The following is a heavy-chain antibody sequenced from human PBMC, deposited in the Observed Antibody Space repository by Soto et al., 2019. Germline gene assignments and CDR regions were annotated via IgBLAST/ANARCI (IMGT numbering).Heavy chain of an antibody. J-gene: IGHJ6*02. V-gene: IGHV3-53*02. D-gene: IGHD3-10*01. Sequence: VQVLATGGGLIQPGGSLRLSCAASGFTVKSNYMSWVRQAPGEGLQWVSITNTGGTTYYADSVKGRFTVSRDNSKNKLYLQMNSLRAEDTAVYYCAKGDAFILAVWGQGTTVSVSS. CDR2: TNTGGTT. CDR1: GFTVKSNY. CDR3: AKGDAFILAV.